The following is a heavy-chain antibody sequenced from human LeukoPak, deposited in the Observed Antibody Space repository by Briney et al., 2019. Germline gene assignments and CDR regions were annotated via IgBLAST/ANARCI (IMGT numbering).Heavy chain of an antibody. D-gene: IGHD3-22*01. CDR1: GDSVSNYY. CDR3: ARGPYSYDSSGAFDI. V-gene: IGHV4-59*02. J-gene: IGHJ3*02. Sequence: PSETLSLTCTVSGDSVSNYYWSWIRQPPGKGLEWIGYIYHSGSTKYNPSLQSRVTMSFDTATNELSLRLNSVTTADAAVDFCARGPYSYDSSGAFDIWGQGTMVTVSS. CDR2: IYHSGST.